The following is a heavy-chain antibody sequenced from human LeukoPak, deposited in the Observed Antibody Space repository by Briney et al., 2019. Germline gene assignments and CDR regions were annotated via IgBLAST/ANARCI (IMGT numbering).Heavy chain of an antibody. CDR2: INHSGST. CDR1: GGSFSGYY. D-gene: IGHD5-18*01. Sequence: SETLSLTCAVYGGSFSGYYWSWIRQPPGKGLEWIGEINHSGSTNYNPSLKSRVTISVDTSENQFSLKLSSVTAADTAVYYCARSERGYSYGYESRLIDYWGQGTLVTVSS. J-gene: IGHJ4*02. CDR3: ARSERGYSYGYESRLIDY. V-gene: IGHV4-34*01.